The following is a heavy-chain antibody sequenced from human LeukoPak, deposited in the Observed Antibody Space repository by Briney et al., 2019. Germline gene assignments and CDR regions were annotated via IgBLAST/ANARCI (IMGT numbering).Heavy chain of an antibody. CDR1: GFTFSSYW. J-gene: IGHJ4*02. Sequence: GGSLRLSCAASGFTFSSYWMHWVRQAPGKGLVWVSRINSDGSSTSYADSVKGRYTISRDNAKNTLYLQMNSLRAEDTAVYYRARDDRGVMLVFDYWGQGTLVTVSS. CDR3: ARDDRGVMLVFDY. CDR2: INSDGSST. V-gene: IGHV3-74*01. D-gene: IGHD3-10*01.